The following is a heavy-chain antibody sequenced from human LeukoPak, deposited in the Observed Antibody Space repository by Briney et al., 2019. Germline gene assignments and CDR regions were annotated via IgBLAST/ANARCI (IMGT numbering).Heavy chain of an antibody. Sequence: SETLSLTCTDSAGSISSYYWSWIRQPPGKGLEWIGYIYYSGSTNYNPSLKSRVTISVDTSKNQFSLKVTSVTAADTALYYCARSGNSAFDFWGQGILVSVSS. CDR3: ARSGNSAFDF. CDR2: IYYSGST. V-gene: IGHV4-59*08. CDR1: AGSISSYY. D-gene: IGHD3-3*01. J-gene: IGHJ4*02.